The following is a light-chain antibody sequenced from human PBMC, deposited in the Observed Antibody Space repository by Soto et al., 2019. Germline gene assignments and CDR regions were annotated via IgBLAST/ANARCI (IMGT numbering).Light chain of an antibody. Sequence: DIQMTHSPSSLSASVGDRVTITCRASQTISTYVTWYQQKPGKAPNALISDASTLQSGVPSRFSGSGSGTDFSLIISSLQPEDIATYYCQQSFSSLLSFGGGTQVEIK. CDR2: DAS. CDR3: QQSFSSLLS. CDR1: QTISTY. V-gene: IGKV1-39*01. J-gene: IGKJ4*01.